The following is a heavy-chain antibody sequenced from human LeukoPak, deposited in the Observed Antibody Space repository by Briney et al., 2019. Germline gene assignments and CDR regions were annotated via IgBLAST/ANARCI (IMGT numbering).Heavy chain of an antibody. Sequence: GGSLRLSCAASGFTFSSYWMSWVRQAPGKGLEWVANIKQDGSEKYYVDPVKGRFTISRDNAKNSLYLQMNSLRAEDTAVYYCAKGNYDILTGYYFDYWGQGTLVTVSS. CDR2: IKQDGSEK. CDR1: GFTFSSYW. J-gene: IGHJ4*02. D-gene: IGHD3-9*01. V-gene: IGHV3-7*01. CDR3: AKGNYDILTGYYFDY.